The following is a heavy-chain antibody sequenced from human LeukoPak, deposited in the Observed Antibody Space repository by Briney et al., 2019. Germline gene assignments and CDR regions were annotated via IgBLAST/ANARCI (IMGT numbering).Heavy chain of an antibody. J-gene: IGHJ5*02. CDR1: GFTFSNYN. CDR2: ISTSSSYI. Sequence: PGGSLRLSCAASGFTFSNYNMNWVRQAPGKGLEWVSSISTSSSYIYYADSVKGRFTISRDNAKNSLYLQMNSLRAEDTAVYYCARDHDSGYDTNWFDPWGQGTLVTVSS. V-gene: IGHV3-21*01. CDR3: ARDHDSGYDTNWFDP. D-gene: IGHD5-12*01.